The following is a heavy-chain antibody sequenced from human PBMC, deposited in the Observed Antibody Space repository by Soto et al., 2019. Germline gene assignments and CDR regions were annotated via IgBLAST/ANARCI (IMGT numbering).Heavy chain of an antibody. CDR1: GYTFTSYG. J-gene: IGHJ5*02. CDR2: ISAYNGNT. Sequence: QVQLEQSGAEVKKPGASVKVSCKASGYTFTSYGISWVRQAPGQGLEWMGRISAYNGNTNYAQKLQGRVTMTTDTSPSTAYMEPRSLRSDDTAGYFCAGVVGALGPGFDPWGQGTLVTVSS. D-gene: IGHD1-26*01. V-gene: IGHV1-18*01. CDR3: AGVVGALGPGFDP.